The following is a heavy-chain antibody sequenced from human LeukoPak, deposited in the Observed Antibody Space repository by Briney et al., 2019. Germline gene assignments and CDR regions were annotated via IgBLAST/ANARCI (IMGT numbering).Heavy chain of an antibody. V-gene: IGHV6-1*01. CDR3: VRDVTGFDY. D-gene: IGHD1-1*01. CDR1: GDSVSSNSAA. Sequence: SQTLSLTCATPGDSVSSNSAAWNWIRQSPSRGLQWLGRTYYRSKWYTDFALSVKSRITINPDTSKNQFSLQLNSVTPDDTAVYYCVRDVTGFDYWGQGTLVAVSS. J-gene: IGHJ4*02. CDR2: TYYRSKWYT.